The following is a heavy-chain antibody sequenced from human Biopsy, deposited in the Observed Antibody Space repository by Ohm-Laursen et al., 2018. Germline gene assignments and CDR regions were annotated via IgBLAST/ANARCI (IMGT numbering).Heavy chain of an antibody. D-gene: IGHD1-26*01. Sequence: GASVKVSCKASGYTFTSHDINWVRQATGQGLEWMGWMSPNTGNTVYAQRFQDRVTMTSDTSTGTAYMELTSITSDDTAVYFCSRWETTLGRSLDSWGQGTLVAVSS. J-gene: IGHJ4*02. V-gene: IGHV1-8*01. CDR2: MSPNTGNT. CDR1: GYTFTSHD. CDR3: SRWETTLGRSLDS.